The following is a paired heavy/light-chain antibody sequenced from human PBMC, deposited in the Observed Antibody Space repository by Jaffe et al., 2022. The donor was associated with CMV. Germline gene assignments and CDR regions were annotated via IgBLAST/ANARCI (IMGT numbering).Heavy chain of an antibody. CDR2: INHSGDT. Sequence: QVQLLQWGAGLLKSSETLSLTCAVYGGSLSDYYWSWIRQPPGKGLEWIGEINHSGDTNYNPSLKSRVTISVDTSKNQFSLKLSSVTATDTAVYYCARPYCSGGSCYPWGQGTLVTVSS. J-gene: IGHJ5*02. D-gene: IGHD2-15*01. CDR1: GGSLSDYY. V-gene: IGHV4-34*01. CDR3: ARPYCSGGSCYP.
Light chain of an antibody. CDR3: GTWDNSLRL. CDR1: SSNVGNNY. V-gene: IGLV1-51*02. CDR2: EDN. Sequence: QSVLTQPPSVSAAPGQKVTISCSGSSSNVGNNYVSWYQQLPGTAPKVLIYEDNKRPSGIPDRFSGSKSGTSATLGITGLQTGDEADYYCGTWDNSLRLFGGGTKLTVL. J-gene: IGLJ2*01.